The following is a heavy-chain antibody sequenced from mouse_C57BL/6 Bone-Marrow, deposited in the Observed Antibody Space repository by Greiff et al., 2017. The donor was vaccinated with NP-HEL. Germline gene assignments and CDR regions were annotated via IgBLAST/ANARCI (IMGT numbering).Heavy chain of an antibody. CDR3: TRGYLRYYSYYFDY. CDR2: ISSGGDYI. J-gene: IGHJ2*01. V-gene: IGHV5-9-1*02. CDR1: GIDFSRYW. D-gene: IGHD1-1*01. Sequence: EVQRVESGGGLVQPGGSLKLSCAASGIDFSRYWMSWVRQTPEKRLEWVAYISSGGDYIYYADTVTGRFTFSRDNARNTRYLQMSSLKSKDTAMYYCTRGYLRYYSYYFDYWGQGTTLTVSS.